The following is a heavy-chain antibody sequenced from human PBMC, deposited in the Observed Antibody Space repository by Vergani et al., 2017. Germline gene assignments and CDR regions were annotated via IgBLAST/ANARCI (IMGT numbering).Heavy chain of an antibody. D-gene: IGHD3-10*01. CDR2: ISGSGGST. CDR1: GFTFSSYA. Sequence: EVQLLESGGGLVQPGGSLRLSCAASGFTFSSYAMSWVRQAPGKGLEWVSAISGSGGSTYYADSVKGRFTISRDNSKNTRYLQMNSLRAEDTAVYYCAKGNTPPHGSQYYFDYWGQGTLVTVSS. V-gene: IGHV3-23*01. CDR3: AKGNTPPHGSQYYFDY. J-gene: IGHJ4*02.